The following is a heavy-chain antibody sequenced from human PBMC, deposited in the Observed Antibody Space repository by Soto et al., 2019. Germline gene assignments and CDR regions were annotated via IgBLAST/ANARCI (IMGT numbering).Heavy chain of an antibody. CDR1: GYAFTTYG. J-gene: IGHJ4*02. Sequence: QVHLVQSGAEVKKPGASVKVSCQGSGYAFTTYGITWVRQAPGQGLEWMGWISAPNGNTNYAQKLQGRVTVTRDTSTSTRYMELRSLRYDDTAVYYCARGRYGEYWGQGALVTVSS. CDR3: ARGRYGEY. V-gene: IGHV1-18*01. CDR2: ISAPNGNT. D-gene: IGHD3-10*01.